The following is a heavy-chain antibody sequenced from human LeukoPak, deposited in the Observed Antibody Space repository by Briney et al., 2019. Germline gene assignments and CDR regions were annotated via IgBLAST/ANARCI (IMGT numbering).Heavy chain of an antibody. CDR1: GYTSTSYY. CDR2: INPSGGST. CDR3: ARVPLSGPYS. Sequence: GASVKVSCTASGYTSTSYYMHWVRQAPGQGLEWMGIINPSGGSTSYAQKFQGRVTMTRDTSTSTVYMELSSLRSEDTAVYYCARVPLSGPYSWGQGTLVTVSS. J-gene: IGHJ4*02. D-gene: IGHD1-26*01. V-gene: IGHV1-46*01.